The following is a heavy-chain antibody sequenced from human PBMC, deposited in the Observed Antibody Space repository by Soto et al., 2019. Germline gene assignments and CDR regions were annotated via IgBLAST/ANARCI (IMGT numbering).Heavy chain of an antibody. J-gene: IGHJ5*02. CDR1: GGTFSSYA. V-gene: IGHV1-69*06. CDR2: IIPIFGTA. Sequence: ASVKVSCKASGGTFSSYAISWVRQAPGQGLEWMGGIIPIFGTANYAQKFQGRVTITADKSTRTAYMELSSLRSEDTAVYYCARGRRNRYCSGGGCYNWFDPWGQGTLVTVSS. CDR3: ARGRRNRYCSGGGCYNWFDP. D-gene: IGHD2-15*01.